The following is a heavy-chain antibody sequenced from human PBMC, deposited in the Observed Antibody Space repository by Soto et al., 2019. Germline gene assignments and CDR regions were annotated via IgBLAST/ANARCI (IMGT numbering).Heavy chain of an antibody. V-gene: IGHV1-18*01. CDR1: GYSFTSYG. Sequence: QVQLVQSGAEVKKPGASVKVSCKASGYSFTSYGIIWVRQAPGQGLEWMGWISTYNGDTNYAQKLQGRLNMTTDTSTSTAYMELRSLRSDDTAVYFCARDLNSASYYNYWGQGPLVTVSS. J-gene: IGHJ4*02. CDR2: ISTYNGDT. CDR3: ARDLNSASYYNY. D-gene: IGHD1-26*01.